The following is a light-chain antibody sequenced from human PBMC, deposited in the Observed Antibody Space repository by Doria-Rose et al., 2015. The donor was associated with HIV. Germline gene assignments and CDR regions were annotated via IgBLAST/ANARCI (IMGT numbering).Light chain of an antibody. J-gene: IGKJ1*01. Sequence: TQSPGTLSLSPGERATLSCRASQSFSSTYLAWYQPKPGQAPSLLIYDGSTRATGIPDRFSASGSGTDFTLTINRLEPEDFALYYCHQYGTSWTFGQGTKTEI. V-gene: IGKV3-20*01. CDR3: HQYGTSWT. CDR2: DGS. CDR1: QSFSSTY.